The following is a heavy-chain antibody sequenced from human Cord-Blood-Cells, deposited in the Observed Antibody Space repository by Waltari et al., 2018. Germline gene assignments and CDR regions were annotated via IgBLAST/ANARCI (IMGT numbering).Heavy chain of an antibody. CDR2: INPRSGGT. CDR3: ARGEGVVVIAIDY. Sequence: QVQLVQSGAEVKKPGASVKVSCKASGYTFTGYYMHWVRQAPGQGLEWMGGINPRSGGTNYAQKFQGRVTMTRDTSISTAYRELSRLRSDDTAVYYCARGEGVVVIAIDYWGQGTLVTVSS. J-gene: IGHJ4*02. V-gene: IGHV1-2*02. CDR1: GYTFTGYY. D-gene: IGHD2-21*01.